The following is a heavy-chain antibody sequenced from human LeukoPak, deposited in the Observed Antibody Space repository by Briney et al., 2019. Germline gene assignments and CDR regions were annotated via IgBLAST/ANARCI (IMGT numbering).Heavy chain of an antibody. J-gene: IGHJ4*02. CDR1: GFNLRTYG. CDR3: ARVPNFWSRYYVDY. D-gene: IGHD3-3*01. CDR2: ISRGSSHI. V-gene: IGHV3-21*01. Sequence: GVSLTLSCAASGFNLRTYGFNWVRQAPGKGLECLSSISRGSSHIYHGDSVKGRFTISRDNAKNSLYLQMNSLRAEDTAVYYCARVPNFWSRYYVDYWGQGTLVTVSS.